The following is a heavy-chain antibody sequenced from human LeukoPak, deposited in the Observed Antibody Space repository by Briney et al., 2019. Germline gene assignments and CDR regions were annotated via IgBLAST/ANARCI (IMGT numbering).Heavy chain of an antibody. J-gene: IGHJ4*02. CDR2: IYYSGST. Sequence: SETLSLTCTVSGGSVSSGSYYWSWIRQPPGKGLEWIGYIYYSGSTNYNPSLKSRVTISVDTSKNQFSLKLSSVTAADTAVYYCARAGLYYDFWSGYRRYYFDYWGQGTPVTVSS. CDR3: ARAGLYYDFWSGYRRYYFDY. V-gene: IGHV4-61*01. CDR1: GGSVSSGSYY. D-gene: IGHD3-3*01.